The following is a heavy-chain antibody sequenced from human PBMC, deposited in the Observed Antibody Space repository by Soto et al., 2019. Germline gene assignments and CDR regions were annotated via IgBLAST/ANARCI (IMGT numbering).Heavy chain of an antibody. V-gene: IGHV5-51*07. Sequence: PGESLKISCKGSGYSFTSYWIGWVHQMPGKGLEWMGIIYPGDSDTRYSPSFQGQVTISADKSISTAYLQWSSLKASDTAMYYCARLRPYDSSGYWKGDAFDIWGQGTMVTVSS. J-gene: IGHJ3*02. D-gene: IGHD3-22*01. CDR3: ARLRPYDSSGYWKGDAFDI. CDR2: IYPGDSDT. CDR1: GYSFTSYW.